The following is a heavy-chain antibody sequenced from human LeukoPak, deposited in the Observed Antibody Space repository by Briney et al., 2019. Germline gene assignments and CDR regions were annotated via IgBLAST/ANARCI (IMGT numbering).Heavy chain of an antibody. CDR1: GGTFSSYA. D-gene: IGHD3-10*01. J-gene: IGHJ4*02. CDR3: ARGAGSYYHDPLDY. Sequence: SVKVSCKASGGTFSSYAISWVRQAPRQGLEWMGRIIPILGIANYAQRFQGRVTITADKSTSTAYMELSSLRSEDTAVYYCARGAGSYYHDPLDYWGQGTLVTVSS. CDR2: IIPILGIA. V-gene: IGHV1-69*04.